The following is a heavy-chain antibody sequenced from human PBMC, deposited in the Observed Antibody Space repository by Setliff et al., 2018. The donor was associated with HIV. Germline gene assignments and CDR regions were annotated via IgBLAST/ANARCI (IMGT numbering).Heavy chain of an antibody. V-gene: IGHV4-38-2*01. D-gene: IGHD5-12*01. CDR1: TYSISSGFY. CDR3: ARSRGTQQEEYYFDY. J-gene: IGHJ4*02. CDR2: MYHSGST. Sequence: PSETLSLTCVVSTYSISSGFYWAWIRQPPGKGLEWIGSMYHSGSTYYNPSLKSRVTISVDTSKNQFSLKLSSVTAADTAVYYCARSRGTQQEEYYFDYWGPGTLVTVSS.